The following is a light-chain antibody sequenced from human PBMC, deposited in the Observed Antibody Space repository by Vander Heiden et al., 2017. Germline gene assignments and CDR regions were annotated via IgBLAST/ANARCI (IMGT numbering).Light chain of an antibody. CDR1: SNDIRSYNL. Sequence: QSALTQPASVSGSPGPSITISCTGTSNDIRSYNLVSWYQQHPGEAPKLIIYEVTKRPLGVSSRFSGSKSGNTASLTISGLQAEDEAHYHCCSYAGSRTVVFGGGTSLTVL. V-gene: IGLV2-23*02. CDR2: EVT. CDR3: CSYAGSRTVV. J-gene: IGLJ2*01.